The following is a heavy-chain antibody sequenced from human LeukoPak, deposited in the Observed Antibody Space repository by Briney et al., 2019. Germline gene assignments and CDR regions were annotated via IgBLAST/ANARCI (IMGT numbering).Heavy chain of an antibody. Sequence: SQTLSLTCTVSGGSISSGGYYWSWIRQHPGKGLEWIGYIYYSGSTYYNPSLKSRVTISVDTSKNQFSLKLSSVTAADTAVYYCARVLGYCSSTSCYGGYYFDYWGQGTLVTVSS. CDR2: IYYSGST. D-gene: IGHD2-2*01. J-gene: IGHJ4*02. V-gene: IGHV4-31*03. CDR1: GGSISSGGYY. CDR3: ARVLGYCSSTSCYGGYYFDY.